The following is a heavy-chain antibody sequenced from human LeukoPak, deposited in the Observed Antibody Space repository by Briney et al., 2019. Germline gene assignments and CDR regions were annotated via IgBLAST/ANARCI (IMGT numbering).Heavy chain of an antibody. Sequence: SETLSLTCTVSGGSISNYYWGWIRQPPGEGLEWIGSIYYSGSTYYNSSLQSRVTISVHMSNNQFALKLSSVTAADTAVYYCARDSWPAYYDILTGYSPIDYWGQGTLVTVSS. CDR2: IYYSGST. J-gene: IGHJ4*02. D-gene: IGHD3-9*01. CDR3: ARDSWPAYYDILTGYSPIDY. V-gene: IGHV4-39*06. CDR1: GGSISNYY.